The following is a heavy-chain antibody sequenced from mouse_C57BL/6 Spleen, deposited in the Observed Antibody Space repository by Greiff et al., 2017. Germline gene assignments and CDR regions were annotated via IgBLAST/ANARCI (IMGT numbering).Heavy chain of an antibody. J-gene: IGHJ2*01. CDR3: ARDDWDGYFDY. CDR2: INYDGSST. V-gene: IGHV5-16*01. Sequence: EVQLVESEGGLVQPGSSMKLSCTASGFTFSDYYMAWVRQVPEKGLEWVANINYDGSSTYYLDSLKSRFIISRDNAKNILYLQMSRLKSEDTATYYCARDDWDGYFDYWGQGTTLTVSS. CDR1: GFTFSDYY. D-gene: IGHD4-1*01.